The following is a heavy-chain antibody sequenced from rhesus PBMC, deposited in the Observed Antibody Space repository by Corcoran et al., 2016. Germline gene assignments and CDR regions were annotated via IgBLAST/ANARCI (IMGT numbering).Heavy chain of an antibody. J-gene: IGHJ4*01. CDR3: TRGGYSYSPSSHFDN. D-gene: IGHD5-12*01. CDR2: ISYTGKTI. Sequence: EVQLVESGGGLVQPGGSLRLSCAASGFTFSSYDMSWVRQAPGKGLEWVSYISYTGKTIYYADSVKGRFTISRDNAKNSLSLQMRSLRAEDTAVYYCTRGGYSYSPSSHFDNWGQGVLVTVSS. CDR1: GFTFSSYD. V-gene: IGHV3-136*01.